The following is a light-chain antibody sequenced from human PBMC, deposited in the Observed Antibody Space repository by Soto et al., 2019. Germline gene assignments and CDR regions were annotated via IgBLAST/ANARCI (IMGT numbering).Light chain of an antibody. CDR3: QQYNSYYSVA. CDR2: KAS. J-gene: IGKJ4*02. Sequence: DIQMTQSPSTLSGSVGDRVTITCRASQTISSWLAWYQQKPGKAPKLLIYKASTLNHGVPSRFSGGAATKVFTLTSSRQQDDFAAYYCQQYNSYYSVAFGGGTKVDIK. CDR1: QTISSW. V-gene: IGKV1-5*03.